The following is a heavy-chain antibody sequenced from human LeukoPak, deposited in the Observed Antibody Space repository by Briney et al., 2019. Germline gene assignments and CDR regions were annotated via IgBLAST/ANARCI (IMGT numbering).Heavy chain of an antibody. V-gene: IGHV3-48*03. D-gene: IGHD3-22*01. CDR2: ISSSGSTI. J-gene: IGHJ5*02. CDR1: GFTFSSYE. Sequence: GGSLRLSCAASGFTFSSYEMNWVRQAPGKGLEWVSYISSSGSTIYYADSVKGRFTISRDNAKNSLYLQMNSLRAEDTAVYYCARDLGPYYYDSSGYSFTSWGQGTLVTVSP. CDR3: ARDLGPYYYDSSGYSFTS.